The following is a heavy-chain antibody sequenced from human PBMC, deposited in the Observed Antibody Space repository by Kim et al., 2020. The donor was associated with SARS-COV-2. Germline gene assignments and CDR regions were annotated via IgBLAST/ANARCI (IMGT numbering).Heavy chain of an antibody. V-gene: IGHV1-8*01. CDR2: MNPNSGNT. J-gene: IGHJ5*02. CDR3: ARSPYYDILTGTYNWFDP. Sequence: ASVKVSCKASGYTFTSYDINWVRQATGQGLEWMGWMNPNSGNTGYAQKFQGRVTMTRNTSISTAYMELSSLRSEDTAVYYCARSPYYDILTGTYNWFDPWGQGTLVTVSS. CDR1: GYTFTSYD. D-gene: IGHD3-9*01.